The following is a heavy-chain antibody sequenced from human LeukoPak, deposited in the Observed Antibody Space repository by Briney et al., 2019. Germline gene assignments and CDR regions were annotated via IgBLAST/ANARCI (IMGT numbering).Heavy chain of an antibody. CDR1: GFTVTTNY. J-gene: IGHJ4*02. CDR2: LYNDGTT. CDR3: ARGGSSWSALGYFDY. Sequence: PGGSLRLSCAASGFTVTTNYMSWVRQAPGKGLEWVSVLYNDGTTYYAESVKGRFTISRDNPRNTLYLQMNSLRAEDTAVYYGARGGSSWSALGYFDYWGQGTLVTVSS. V-gene: IGHV3-53*01. D-gene: IGHD3-3*01.